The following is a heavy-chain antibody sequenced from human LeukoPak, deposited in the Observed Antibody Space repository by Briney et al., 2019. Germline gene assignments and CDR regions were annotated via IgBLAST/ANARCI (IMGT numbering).Heavy chain of an antibody. CDR1: GYTFTSYA. Sequence: GASVKVSCKASGYTFTSYAMHWVRQAPGQRPEWMGWINAGNGNTKYSQKSQGRVTIARDTSASTAYMELSSLRSEDTAVYYCARDSVRGLNWFDPWGQGTLVTVSS. J-gene: IGHJ5*02. V-gene: IGHV1-3*01. D-gene: IGHD3-10*02. CDR2: INAGNGNT. CDR3: ARDSVRGLNWFDP.